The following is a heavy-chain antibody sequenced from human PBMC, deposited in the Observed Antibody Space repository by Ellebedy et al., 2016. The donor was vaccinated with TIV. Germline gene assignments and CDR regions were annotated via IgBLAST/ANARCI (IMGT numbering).Heavy chain of an antibody. V-gene: IGHV1-18*01. CDR2: IHTQNGNT. CDR1: GYTFTSFG. J-gene: IGHJ5*02. CDR3: ARPILPAHPGAFNT. Sequence: ASVKVSXKASGYTFTSFGISWVRQAPGQGLEWMGWIHTQNGNTNYAPKYQGRVTMTTDTSTGTAYMELRNLKSDDTAVYYCARPILPAHPGAFNTWGQGSLVTVSS. D-gene: IGHD3-16*01.